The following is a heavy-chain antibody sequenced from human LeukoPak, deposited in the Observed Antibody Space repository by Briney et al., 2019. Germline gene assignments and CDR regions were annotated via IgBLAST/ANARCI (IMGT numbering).Heavy chain of an antibody. J-gene: IGHJ4*02. D-gene: IGHD6-19*01. CDR2: INPNSGGT. Sequence: ASVKVSCKASGYTFTGYYMHWVRQAPGQGLEWMGRINPNSGGTNYAQKFRGRVTMTRDTSISTAYMELSGLRSDDTAVYYCARVAVAGHPPWPGIDYWGQGTLVTVSS. V-gene: IGHV1-2*06. CDR3: ARVAVAGHPPWPGIDY. CDR1: GYTFTGYY.